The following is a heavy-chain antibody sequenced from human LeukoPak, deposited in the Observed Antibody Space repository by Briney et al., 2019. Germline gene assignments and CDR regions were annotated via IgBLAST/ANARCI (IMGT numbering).Heavy chain of an antibody. Sequence: GGSLRLSCTASGFTFGTYWMSWVRHPPGKGLEWVAKTNQDGTEKYYVDSVKGRFTISRDNTKNSLYLQMNSLRVEDTATYYCAKVAHYYYGSESYYFFEHWGQGTPVTASS. CDR1: GFTFGTYW. J-gene: IGHJ4*02. D-gene: IGHD3-10*01. CDR2: TNQDGTEK. CDR3: AKVAHYYYGSESYYFFEH. V-gene: IGHV3-7*01.